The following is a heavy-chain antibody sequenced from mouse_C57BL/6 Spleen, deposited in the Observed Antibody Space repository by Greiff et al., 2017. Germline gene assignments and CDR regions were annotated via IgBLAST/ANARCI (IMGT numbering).Heavy chain of an antibody. J-gene: IGHJ2*01. CDR1: GSTFTSYW. V-gene: IGHV1-69*01. CDR3: AGGLNFDY. CDR2: IDPSDSYT. Sequence: QVQLQQPGAELVMPGASVKLSCKASGSTFTSYWMHWVKQRPGQGLEWIGEIDPSDSYTNYNQKFKGKSTLTVDKSSSTAYMQLSSLTSEDSAVYYCAGGLNFDYWGQGTTLTVSS. D-gene: IGHD2-2*01.